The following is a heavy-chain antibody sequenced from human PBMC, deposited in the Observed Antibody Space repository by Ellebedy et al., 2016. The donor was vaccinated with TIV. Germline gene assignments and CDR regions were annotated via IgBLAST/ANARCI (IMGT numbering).Heavy chain of an antibody. Sequence: GESLKISCAASGFTFTNAWMNWVRQAPGKGLEWVSSISSSSSYIYYADSVKGRFTISRDNAKNSLYLQMNSLRAEDTAVYYCARGPSLPIVVVVAAILYSDYWGQGTLVTVSS. CDR1: GFTFTNAW. CDR3: ARGPSLPIVVVVAAILYSDY. J-gene: IGHJ4*02. CDR2: ISSSSSYI. D-gene: IGHD2-15*01. V-gene: IGHV3-21*01.